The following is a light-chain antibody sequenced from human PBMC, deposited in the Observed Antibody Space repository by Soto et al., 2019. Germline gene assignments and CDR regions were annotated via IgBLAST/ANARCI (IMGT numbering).Light chain of an antibody. Sequence: EIVLTQSPGTLSLSPGERATLSCRASQSVRSSYLAWYQQKPGQAPRLLISGASSRATGIPDRFSGSGSGTDLTLTISRLEPEDFAVYYCQQYGSLPETFGQGTKVEIK. V-gene: IGKV3-20*01. CDR3: QQYGSLPET. CDR1: QSVRSSY. CDR2: GAS. J-gene: IGKJ1*01.